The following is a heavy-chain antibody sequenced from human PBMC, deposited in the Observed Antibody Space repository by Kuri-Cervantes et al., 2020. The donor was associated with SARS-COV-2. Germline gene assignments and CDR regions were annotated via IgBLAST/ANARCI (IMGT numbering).Heavy chain of an antibody. J-gene: IGHJ4*02. Sequence: GESLKISCAASGFTFGHYAVHWVRQAPGKGLEWVAAITYDGTNQYYADSVKGRFTISRDNSKNTLYLQMNSLRAEDTAVYYCARDRVGVHDYWGQGTLVTVSS. V-gene: IGHV3-30*04. D-gene: IGHD2-21*01. CDR3: ARDRVGVHDY. CDR2: ITYDGTNQ. CDR1: GFTFGHYA.